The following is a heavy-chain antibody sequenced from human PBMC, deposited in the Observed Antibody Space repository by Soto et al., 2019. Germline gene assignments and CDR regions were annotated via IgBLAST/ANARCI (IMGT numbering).Heavy chain of an antibody. D-gene: IGHD3-3*01. CDR3: ARGTETYYDFWSGYYWWFDP. CDR2: IYYSGST. V-gene: IGHV4-59*01. J-gene: IGHJ5*02. CDR1: GGSISSYY. Sequence: PSETLSLTCTVSGGSISSYYWSWIRQPPGKGLEWIGYIYYSGSTNYNPSLKSRVTISVDTSKNQFSLKLSSVTAADTAVYYCARGTETYYDFWSGYYWWFDPWGQGTLVTGS.